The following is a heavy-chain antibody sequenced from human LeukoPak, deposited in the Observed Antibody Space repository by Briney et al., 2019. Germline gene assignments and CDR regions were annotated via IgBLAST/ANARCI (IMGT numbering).Heavy chain of an antibody. Sequence: VASVKVSCKASGGTFSSYAISWVRQAPGQGLEWMGGIIPIFGTANYAQKFQGRVTITADKSTSTAYMELSSLRAEDTAVYYCARELYTRDGYNSYMDVWGRGTTVTVSS. D-gene: IGHD5-24*01. CDR1: GGTFSSYA. CDR3: ARELYTRDGYNSYMDV. V-gene: IGHV1-69*06. CDR2: IIPIFGTA. J-gene: IGHJ6*03.